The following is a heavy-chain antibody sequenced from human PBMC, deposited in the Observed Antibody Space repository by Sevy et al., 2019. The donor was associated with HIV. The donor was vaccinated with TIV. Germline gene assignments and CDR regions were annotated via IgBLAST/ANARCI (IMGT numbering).Heavy chain of an antibody. D-gene: IGHD2-2*01. CDR3: VRDGGCSSTSCLLYFDY. CDR2: ISSSSSYI. CDR1: GFTLSTYS. Sequence: LSLTCAASGFTLSTYSMNWVRQAPGKGLEWVSSISSSSSYIYYADSVKGRFTISRDNAKNSLYLQMNSLRAEDTAVYYCVRDGGCSSTSCLLYFDYWGQGTLVTVSS. V-gene: IGHV3-21*01. J-gene: IGHJ4*02.